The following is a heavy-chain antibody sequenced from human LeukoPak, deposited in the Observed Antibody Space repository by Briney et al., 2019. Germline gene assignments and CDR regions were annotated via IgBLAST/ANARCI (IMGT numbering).Heavy chain of an antibody. CDR2: ISNGGRYL. J-gene: IGHJ4*02. V-gene: IGHV3-21*01. CDR3: ATYSGSYYGGY. D-gene: IGHD1-26*01. CDR1: GFSFSSHN. Sequence: GGSLRLSCAASGFSFSSHNMNWVRQAPGKGLEWVSSISNGGRYLYYADSVKGRFTVSRDNAKNSLYLQMNSLRAEDTAVYYCATYSGSYYGGYWGQGALVTVSS.